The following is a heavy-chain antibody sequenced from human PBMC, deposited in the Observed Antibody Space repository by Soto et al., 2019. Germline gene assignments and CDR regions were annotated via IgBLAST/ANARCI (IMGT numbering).Heavy chain of an antibody. CDR3: AKGDSSIWYWSGFDY. D-gene: IGHD6-13*01. CDR2: ISGSGGST. Sequence: EVQLLESGGGLVQPGGSLRLSCAASGFTFSSYAMSWVRQAPGKGLEWVSAISGSGGSTYYADSVKGRFTISRDNSKNTVDRQMNSLRAEDTAVYYCAKGDSSIWYWSGFDYWGQGTLVTVSS. CDR1: GFTFSSYA. V-gene: IGHV3-23*01. J-gene: IGHJ4*02.